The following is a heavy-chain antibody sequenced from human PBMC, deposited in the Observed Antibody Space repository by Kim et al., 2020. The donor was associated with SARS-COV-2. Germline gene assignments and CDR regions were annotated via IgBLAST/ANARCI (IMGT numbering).Heavy chain of an antibody. J-gene: IGHJ4*02. V-gene: IGHV4-31*11. D-gene: IGHD6-19*01. CDR3: ARVTAVAGFAH. CDR2: IYYTGAI. Sequence: SETLSLTCAVSGVSLTSAGNYWSWIRQHPGKGLEWIGYIYYTGAIYYNPSIESRVTISLDKSEDHLSLKLTSVTAADSAVYYCARVTAVAGFAHWGQGTQVTVSS. CDR1: GVSLTSAGNY.